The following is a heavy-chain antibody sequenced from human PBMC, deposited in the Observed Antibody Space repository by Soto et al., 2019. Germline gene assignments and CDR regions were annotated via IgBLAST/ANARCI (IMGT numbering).Heavy chain of an antibody. V-gene: IGHV1-3*05. Sequence: QVQLVQSGAEEKKPGASVKVSCKASGYTFTSYAMHWARQAPGQRLEWMGWINAGNGNTKYSQKFQGRVTITRDTSASTAYMELSSLRSEDTAVYYCASEAIAAAAVYGMDVWGQGTTVTVSS. D-gene: IGHD6-13*01. J-gene: IGHJ6*02. CDR2: INAGNGNT. CDR3: ASEAIAAAAVYGMDV. CDR1: GYTFTSYA.